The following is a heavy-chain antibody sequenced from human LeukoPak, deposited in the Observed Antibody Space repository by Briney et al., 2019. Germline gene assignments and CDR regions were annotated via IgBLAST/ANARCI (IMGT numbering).Heavy chain of an antibody. Sequence: SETLSLTCAVSGGSISSGGYSWSWIRQPPGKGLEWIGEISHSGITNYNPSLKSRVTISVDTSKNQFSLKLSSVTAADTAVYYCARGVGDYYGSSGYYDFDYWGQGTLVTVSS. CDR3: ARGVGDYYGSSGYYDFDY. J-gene: IGHJ4*02. V-gene: IGHV4-34*01. CDR1: GGSISSGGYS. D-gene: IGHD3-22*01. CDR2: ISHSGIT.